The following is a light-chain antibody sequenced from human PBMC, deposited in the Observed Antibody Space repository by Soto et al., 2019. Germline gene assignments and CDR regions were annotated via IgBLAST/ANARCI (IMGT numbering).Light chain of an antibody. CDR2: DAS. J-gene: IGKJ4*01. Sequence: EIVLTQSPATLSLSPGEGATLSCRASQSVGRYLAWYQQNPGQAPRLLIYDASKRATGIAARFSGSGSGTDCTLTSSSLEPEDFAVYYCQQRSDCPSTFGGGTKVQIK. CDR1: QSVGRY. V-gene: IGKV3-11*01. CDR3: QQRSDCPST.